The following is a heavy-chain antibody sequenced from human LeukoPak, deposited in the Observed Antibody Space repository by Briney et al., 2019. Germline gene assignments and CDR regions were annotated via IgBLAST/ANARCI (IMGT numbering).Heavy chain of an antibody. D-gene: IGHD3-10*01. Sequence: GGSLRLSWPLAALSVSTCWIGCVRQAPGKGLVWVSRIKSDGKTNYADSGKGRFTISRDNAKNTVSLQMDSQRAEDTGGYYGARAPSEVGRHYPEYFRHWGQGTLVTVSS. J-gene: IGHJ1*01. V-gene: IGHV3-74*01. CDR3: ARAPSEVGRHYPEYFRH. CDR1: AALSVST. CDR2: IKSDGKT.